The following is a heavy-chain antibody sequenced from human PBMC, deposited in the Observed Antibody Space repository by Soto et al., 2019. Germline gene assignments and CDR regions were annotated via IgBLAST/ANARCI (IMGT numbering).Heavy chain of an antibody. CDR2: IIPIFGTA. Sequence: QVQLVQSGAEVKKPGSSVKVSCKASGGTFSSYAISWVRQAPGQGIEWMGGIIPIFGTANYAQKFQGRVTITADESTSTAYMELSSLRSEDTAVYYCATSPGYCSGGSCYSDYWGQGTLVTVSS. J-gene: IGHJ4*02. D-gene: IGHD2-15*01. V-gene: IGHV1-69*01. CDR1: GGTFSSYA. CDR3: ATSPGYCSGGSCYSDY.